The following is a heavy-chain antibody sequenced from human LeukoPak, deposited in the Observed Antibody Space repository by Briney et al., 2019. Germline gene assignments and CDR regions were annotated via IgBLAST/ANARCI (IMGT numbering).Heavy chain of an antibody. CDR2: ISYDGGNK. D-gene: IGHD5-12*01. J-gene: IGHJ4*02. CDR3: ARVVAISTGYFDY. V-gene: IGHV3-30*03. Sequence: GGSLRLSCAASGFTFSSYGMHWVRQAPGKGLEWVAVISYDGGNKFYADSVKGRFSISRDNSKNTLYLQMNSLRAEDTAVYYCARVVAISTGYFDYWGQGTLVTVSS. CDR1: GFTFSSYG.